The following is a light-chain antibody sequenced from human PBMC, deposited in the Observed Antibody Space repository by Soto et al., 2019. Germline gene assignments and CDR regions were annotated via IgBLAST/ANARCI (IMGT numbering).Light chain of an antibody. J-gene: IGKJ1*01. CDR2: DAS. CDR3: QQRSNWPRT. V-gene: IGKV3-11*01. CDR1: QSVSSY. Sequence: EIFLTQSPATLSLSRWERATLSWRASQSVSSYLAWYQQKPGQAPRLLIYDASNRATGIPARFSGSGSGTDFTLTISSLEPEDFAVYYCQQRSNWPRTFGQGTKVDIK.